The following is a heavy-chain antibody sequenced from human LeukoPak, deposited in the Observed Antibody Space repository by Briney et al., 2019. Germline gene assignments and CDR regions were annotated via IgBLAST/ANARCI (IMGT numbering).Heavy chain of an antibody. D-gene: IGHD5-18*01. V-gene: IGHV3-21*01. CDR1: GFTFSSYS. CDR3: ARGSGYSYGPTDY. CDR2: ISSSSYI. J-gene: IGHJ4*02. Sequence: KTGGSLRLSCAASGFTFSSYSMDWVRQAPGKGLEWVSSISSSSYIYYADSVKGRFTISRDNAKNSLYLQMNSLRAEDTAVYYCARGSGYSYGPTDYWGQGTLVTVSS.